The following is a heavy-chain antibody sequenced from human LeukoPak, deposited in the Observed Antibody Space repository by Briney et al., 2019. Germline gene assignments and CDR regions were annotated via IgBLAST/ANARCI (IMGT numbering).Heavy chain of an antibody. CDR1: GFTFSSYA. V-gene: IGHV3-23*01. D-gene: IGHD5-18*01. CDR3: AKVGRGYSYGNPDY. CDR2: ISGSGGTT. J-gene: IGHJ4*02. Sequence: GGSLRLSCAASGFTFSSYAMSWVRQAPGKGREWVSAISGSGGTTYYADSVKGRFTISRDNSKNTLYLQMNSLRAEDTAVYYCAKVGRGYSYGNPDYWGQGTLVTVSS.